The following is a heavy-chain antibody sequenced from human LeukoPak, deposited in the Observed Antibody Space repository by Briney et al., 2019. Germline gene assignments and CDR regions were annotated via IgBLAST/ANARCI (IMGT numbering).Heavy chain of an antibody. CDR3: ARDCSSTSCYVVFDAFDI. CDR2: IIPILGIA. D-gene: IGHD2-2*01. CDR1: GGTFSSYA. V-gene: IGHV1-69*04. J-gene: IGHJ3*02. Sequence: GASVKVSCKASGGTFSSYAISWVRQAPGQGVEWMGRIIPILGIANYAQKFQGRVTITADKSTSTAYMELSSLRSEDTAVYYCARDCSSTSCYVVFDAFDIWGQGTMVTVSS.